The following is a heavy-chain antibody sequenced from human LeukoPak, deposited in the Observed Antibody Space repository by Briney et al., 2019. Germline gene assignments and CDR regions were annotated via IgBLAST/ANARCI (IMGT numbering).Heavy chain of an antibody. Sequence: PGGSLRLSCAASGFTFSVAWMHWFRQVPGEGLMWVSRITADEATTYADSVRGRFSISRDNAKNTVHLQMNSLRVEDTALYYCAKDWFATTDYWGQGILVTVS. CDR3: AKDWFATTDY. CDR2: ITADEAT. V-gene: IGHV3-74*01. D-gene: IGHD1/OR15-1a*01. CDR1: GFTFSVAW. J-gene: IGHJ4*02.